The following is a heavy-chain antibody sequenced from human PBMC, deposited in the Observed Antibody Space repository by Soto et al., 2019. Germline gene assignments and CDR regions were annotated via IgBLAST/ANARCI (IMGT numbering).Heavy chain of an antibody. D-gene: IGHD6-19*01. J-gene: IGHJ6*03. Sequence: QDQLVQSGVEVKKPGASVKVSCKASGYSFTNYGITWLRQAPGQGFEGMGWISAYNGNTNYAPKFQGRVTLTTDASTSTAYLELRSLRSDDTAVYYCARDRGVAPPVAGNTHYYYYMDVWGKGTTVTVSS. CDR2: ISAYNGNT. CDR1: GYSFTNYG. V-gene: IGHV1-18*01. CDR3: ARDRGVAPPVAGNTHYYYYMDV.